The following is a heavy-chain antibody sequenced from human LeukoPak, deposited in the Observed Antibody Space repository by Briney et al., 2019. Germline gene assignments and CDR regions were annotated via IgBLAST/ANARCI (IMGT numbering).Heavy chain of an antibody. D-gene: IGHD1-26*01. CDR1: GFTFSSYS. V-gene: IGHV3-48*01. CDR3: ASPREKGFDY. J-gene: IGHJ4*02. CDR2: ISSSSSTI. Sequence: PGGSLRLSCAASGFTFSSYSMNWLRQAPGKGLEWVSYISSSSSTIYYADSVKGRFTISRDNAKNSLYLQMNSLRAEDTAVYYCASPREKGFDYWGQGTLVTVSS.